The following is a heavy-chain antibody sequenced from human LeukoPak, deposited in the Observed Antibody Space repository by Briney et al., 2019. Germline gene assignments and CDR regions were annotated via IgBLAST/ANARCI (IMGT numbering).Heavy chain of an antibody. D-gene: IGHD6-13*01. Sequence: GGPLRLSCAASGFTFSSYAMSWVRQAPGKGLEWVSAISGSGGSTYYADSVKGRFTISRDNSKNTLYLQMNSLRAEDTAVYYCAKINAASANYYYYGMDVWGQGTTVTVSS. CDR2: ISGSGGST. CDR1: GFTFSSYA. J-gene: IGHJ6*02. V-gene: IGHV3-23*01. CDR3: AKINAASANYYYYGMDV.